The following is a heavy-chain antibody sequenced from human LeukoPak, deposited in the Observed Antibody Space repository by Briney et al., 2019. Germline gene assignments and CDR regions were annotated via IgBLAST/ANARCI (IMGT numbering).Heavy chain of an antibody. CDR2: IYSGGGT. J-gene: IGHJ4*02. CDR3: ATHSGGY. Sequence: ETLSLTCAVYGGSFSGYYWSWVRQAPGKGLEWVSVIYSGGGTRYADSVKGRFTISRDNSKNTLYLQMNSLRAEDTAVYYCATHSGGYWGQGTLVTVSS. CDR1: GGSFSGYY. D-gene: IGHD3-16*01. V-gene: IGHV3-66*01.